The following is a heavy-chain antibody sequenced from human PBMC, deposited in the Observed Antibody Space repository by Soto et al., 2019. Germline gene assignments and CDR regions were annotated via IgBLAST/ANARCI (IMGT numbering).Heavy chain of an antibody. Sequence: QVQLQESGPGLVKPSQTLSLTCAVSGGSISSGGFYWSWIRQHPEKGLEWIGYIHYSGSTYYNPSLKGRVSISMDTSKNQFSLKLTSVTAADTAVYYCARDPRGVASTFYYGLDFWGQGTTVTVSS. CDR2: IHYSGST. CDR1: GGSISSGGFY. V-gene: IGHV4-31*11. CDR3: ARDPRGVASTFYYGLDF. D-gene: IGHD3-3*01. J-gene: IGHJ6*02.